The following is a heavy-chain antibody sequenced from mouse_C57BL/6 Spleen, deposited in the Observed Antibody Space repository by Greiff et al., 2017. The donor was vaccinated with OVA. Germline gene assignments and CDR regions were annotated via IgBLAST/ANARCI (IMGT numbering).Heavy chain of an antibody. CDR1: GYTFTSYW. Sequence: VQLQQSGAELVKPGASVKLSCKASGYTFTSYWMHWIGMIHPNSGSTNYNEKFKSKATLTVDKSSSTAYMQLSSLTSEASAVYYCARTPLYYYGSSYWYFDVWGTGTTVTVSS. CDR2: IHPNSGST. V-gene: IGHV1-64*01. J-gene: IGHJ1*03. D-gene: IGHD1-1*01. CDR3: ARTPLYYYGSSYWYFDV.